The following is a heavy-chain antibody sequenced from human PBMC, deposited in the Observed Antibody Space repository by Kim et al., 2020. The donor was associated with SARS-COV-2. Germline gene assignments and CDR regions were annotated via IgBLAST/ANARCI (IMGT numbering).Heavy chain of an antibody. CDR1: GYTFTNNY. CDR2: IAPNSGAT. J-gene: IGHJ4*02. Sequence: ASVKVSCKASGYTFTNNYLYWVRQAPGQGLEWMGWIAPNSGATNYAQKFQGRVTMTRDTSITTAYMELSGLTSDDTAFYYCARDIPHLVFDYWGQGTLVTVSS. V-gene: IGHV1-2*02. CDR3: ARDIPHLVFDY. D-gene: IGHD6-6*01.